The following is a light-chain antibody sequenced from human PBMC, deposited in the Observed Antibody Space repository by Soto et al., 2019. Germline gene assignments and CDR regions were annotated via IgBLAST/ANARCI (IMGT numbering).Light chain of an antibody. CDR2: DAS. Sequence: EIVLTQSPATLSVSPGERVTLSCRASQTVNSNLAWYQQRPGQAPRPLIYDASNRATGIPARFSGNGFGTDFTLTISSLQPEDFAVYYCQQCSDWPLTFGGGTKVEIK. V-gene: IGKV3-11*01. CDR3: QQCSDWPLT. J-gene: IGKJ4*01. CDR1: QTVNSN.